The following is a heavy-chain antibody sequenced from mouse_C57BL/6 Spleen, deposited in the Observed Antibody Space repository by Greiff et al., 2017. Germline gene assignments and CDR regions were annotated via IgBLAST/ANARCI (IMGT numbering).Heavy chain of an antibody. J-gene: IGHJ4*01. CDR1: GFTFSDYG. Sequence: DVKLVESGGGLVKPGGSLKLSCAASGFTFSDYGMHWVRQAPEKGLEWVAYISSGSSTIYYADTVKGRFTISRDNAKNTLFLQMTSLRSEDTAMYYCARQWPHYAMDYWGQGTSVTVSS. V-gene: IGHV5-17*01. CDR3: ARQWPHYAMDY. CDR2: ISSGSSTI.